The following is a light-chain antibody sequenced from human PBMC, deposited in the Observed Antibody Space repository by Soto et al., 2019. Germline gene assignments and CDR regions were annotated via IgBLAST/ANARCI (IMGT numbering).Light chain of an antibody. J-gene: IGKJ5*01. CDR2: QTS. Sequence: EIVLTQSPATLSSFLGDRVTLSCRASQYINTRLAWYQHRPGQAPRLLIYQTSLRAAGIPARFSASGSGTDFTLTISRLEPEDFAVYYCQQYGRSITFGQGTRLEIK. CDR3: QQYGRSIT. V-gene: IGKV3-20*01. CDR1: QYINTR.